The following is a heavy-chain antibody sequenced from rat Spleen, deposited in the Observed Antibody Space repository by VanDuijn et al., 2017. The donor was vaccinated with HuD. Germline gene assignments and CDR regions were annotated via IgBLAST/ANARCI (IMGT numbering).Heavy chain of an antibody. CDR3: TRGEGTTDY. V-gene: IGHV5-31*01. CDR1: GFTFNNYW. Sequence: EVQLVESGGGLVQPGGSLKLSCVASGFTFNNYWMTWIRQAPGKGLEWVASITKTGDKTYYPDSVKGRFTISRDNAKTTLYLQMNSLRYEDTATYYCTRGEGTTDYWGQGVMVTVSS. D-gene: IGHD1-5*01. CDR2: ITKTGDKT. J-gene: IGHJ2*01.